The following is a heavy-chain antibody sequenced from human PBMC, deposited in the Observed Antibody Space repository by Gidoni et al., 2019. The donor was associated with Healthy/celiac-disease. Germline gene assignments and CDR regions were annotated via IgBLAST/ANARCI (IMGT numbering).Heavy chain of an antibody. CDR2: INHSGST. J-gene: IGHJ4*02. CDR1: GGSFSGYD. CDR3: ARGLDYGSGSY. D-gene: IGHD3-10*01. V-gene: IGHV4-34*01. Sequence: QVQLQQWGAGLLKPSETLSLTCAVHGGSFSGYDWSCIRQPPGKGLEWIGEINHSGSTNYNPSLKSRVTISVDTSKNQFSLKLSSVTAADTAVYYCARGLDYGSGSYWGQGTLVTVSS.